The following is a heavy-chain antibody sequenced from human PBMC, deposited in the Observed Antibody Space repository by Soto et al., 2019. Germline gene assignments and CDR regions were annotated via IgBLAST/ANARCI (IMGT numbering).Heavy chain of an antibody. CDR3: AAGYSSRWFIQQPFEY. Sequence: EVQLVESGGGLVHPGWSLRLSCAASGFTFSSYLMSWVRQAPGKGLEWVANIKQDGSESYYVDSVKGRFTMSRDNAKNSLYLQMNSLSAEDTAVYYCAAGYSSRWFIQQPFEYWGQGTLVIVSS. V-gene: IGHV3-7*01. D-gene: IGHD6-13*01. CDR2: IKQDGSES. J-gene: IGHJ4*02. CDR1: GFTFSSYL.